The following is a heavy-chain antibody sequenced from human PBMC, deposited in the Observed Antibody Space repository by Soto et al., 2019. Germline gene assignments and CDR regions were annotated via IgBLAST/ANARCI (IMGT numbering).Heavy chain of an antibody. D-gene: IGHD3-10*01. J-gene: IGHJ4*02. V-gene: IGHV1-69*04. Sequence: QVQVVQSGAEVKKPGSSVKVSCKASGGTFSSYTITWGRQDPGQRLEWLGRIIPIFGVTNYAEKFQDRLTMSADIPTTTAYMELSSLTAADTAVYYCVRDWESTTQTWGFGDSWGQGTLVTVSS. CDR2: IIPIFGVT. CDR3: VRDWESTTQTWGFGDS. CDR1: GGTFSSYT.